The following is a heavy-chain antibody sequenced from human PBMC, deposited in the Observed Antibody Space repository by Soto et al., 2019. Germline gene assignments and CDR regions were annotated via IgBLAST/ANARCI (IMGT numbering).Heavy chain of an antibody. Sequence: ASVKVSCKASGGTFSSYAISWVRQAPGQGLEWMGGIIPIFGTANYAQKFQGRVTITADESTSTAYMELSSLRSEDTAVYYCARERLTTRRPNWFDPWGQGTLVTVSS. CDR1: GGTFSSYA. J-gene: IGHJ5*02. D-gene: IGHD4-4*01. CDR2: IIPIFGTA. V-gene: IGHV1-69*13. CDR3: ARERLTTRRPNWFDP.